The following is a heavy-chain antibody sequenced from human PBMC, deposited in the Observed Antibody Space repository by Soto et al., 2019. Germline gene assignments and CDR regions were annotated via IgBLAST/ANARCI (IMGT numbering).Heavy chain of an antibody. V-gene: IGHV3-30-3*01. D-gene: IGHD3-22*01. CDR1: GITFSRYW. Sequence: PGGSLRLSCAASGITFSRYWMTWVRQAPGKGLEWVAVISYDGSNKYYADSVKGRFTISRDNSKNTLYLQMNSLRAEDTAVYYCARSSFGMIVVVTLDYWGQGTLVTVSS. J-gene: IGHJ4*02. CDR3: ARSSFGMIVVVTLDY. CDR2: ISYDGSNK.